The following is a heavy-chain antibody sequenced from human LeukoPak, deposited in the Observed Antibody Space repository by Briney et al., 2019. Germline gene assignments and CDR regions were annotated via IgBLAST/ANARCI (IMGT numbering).Heavy chain of an antibody. J-gene: IGHJ4*02. CDR1: GFNFSAYT. CDR2: ISPTTAYI. V-gene: IGHV3-21*01. Sequence: PGGSLRLSCATSGFNFSAYTMNWFRQAPGKGLDWVSSISPTTAYIHYADSMKGRFTISRDNARRSLYLQMNSLRVEDTAMYYCVSSLHGFSYGPGYWGQGTLVIVSS. CDR3: VSSLHGFSYGPGY. D-gene: IGHD3-10*01.